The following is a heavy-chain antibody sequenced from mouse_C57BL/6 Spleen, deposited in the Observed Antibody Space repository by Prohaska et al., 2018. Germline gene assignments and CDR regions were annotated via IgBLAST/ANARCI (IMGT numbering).Heavy chain of an antibody. V-gene: IGHV11-2*01. J-gene: IGHJ1*03. CDR3: MRYGNYWYFDV. Sequence: EVQLLETGGGLVQPGGSRGLSCEGSGFTFSGFWMSRVRQTPGKTLEWIGDINSDGSAINYAPSIKDRFTIFRDNDKSTLYLQMSNVRSEDTATYFCMRYGNYWYFDVWGTGTTVTVSS. CDR2: INSDGSAI. D-gene: IGHD2-1*01. CDR1: GFTFSGFW.